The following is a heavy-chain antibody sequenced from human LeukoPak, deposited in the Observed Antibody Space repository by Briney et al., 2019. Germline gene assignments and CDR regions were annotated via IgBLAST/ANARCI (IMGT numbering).Heavy chain of an antibody. V-gene: IGHV3-9*01. CDR2: ISWNSGSI. CDR1: GFTFDDYA. CDR3: AKSSHPDYYYYYGMDV. J-gene: IGHJ6*02. D-gene: IGHD6-6*01. Sequence: GGSLRLSCAASGFTFDDYAMHWVRQAPGKGLEWVSGISWNSGSIGYADSVNGRFTISRDNAKNSLYLQMNSLRAEDTALYYCAKSSHPDYYYYYGMDVWGQGTTVTVSS.